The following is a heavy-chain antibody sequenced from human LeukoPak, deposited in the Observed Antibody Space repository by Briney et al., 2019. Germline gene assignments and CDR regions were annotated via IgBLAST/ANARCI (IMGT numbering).Heavy chain of an antibody. J-gene: IGHJ4*02. CDR3: ARAAARRFDY. CDR2: INPTGGST. CDR1: GYTFPSYF. V-gene: IGHV1-46*01. D-gene: IGHD6-6*01. Sequence: ASVKVSCKASGYTFPSYFMHWVRQAPGQGLEWMGIINPTGGSTTYAQKFQGRVTMTRDTSTSTVYMELSSLRSDDTAVYYCARAAARRFDYWGQGTLVTVSS.